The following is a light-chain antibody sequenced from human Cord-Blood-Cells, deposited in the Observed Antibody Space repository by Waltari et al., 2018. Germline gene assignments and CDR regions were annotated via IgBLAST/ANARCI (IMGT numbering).Light chain of an antibody. CDR1: QSVSSY. Sequence: EIVLPQSPATLSLSPGDSATLSCRASQSVSSYLAWYQQKPGQAPRLLIYDASNRATGIPARFSGSGSGTDFTLTISSLEPEDFAVYYCQQRSNWPELTFGGGTKVEIK. CDR3: QQRSNWPELT. CDR2: DAS. V-gene: IGKV3-11*01. J-gene: IGKJ4*01.